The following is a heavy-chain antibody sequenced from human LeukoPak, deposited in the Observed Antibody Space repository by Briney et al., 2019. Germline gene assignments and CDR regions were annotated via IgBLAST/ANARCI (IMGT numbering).Heavy chain of an antibody. CDR3: ARVSVVPAAGYY. Sequence: PSQTLSLTCTVSGGSISSGDYYWSWIRQPPGKGLEWIGYIYYSGSTYYNPSLKSRVTISVDTSKNQFSLKLSSVTAADTAVYYCARVSVVPAAGYYWGQGTLVTVSP. D-gene: IGHD2-2*01. V-gene: IGHV4-30-4*01. J-gene: IGHJ4*02. CDR1: GGSISSGDYY. CDR2: IYYSGST.